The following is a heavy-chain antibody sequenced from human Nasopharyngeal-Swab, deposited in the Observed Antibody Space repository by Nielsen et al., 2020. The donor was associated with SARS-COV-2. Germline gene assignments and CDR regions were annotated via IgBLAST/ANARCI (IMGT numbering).Heavy chain of an antibody. CDR1: GYTFTSYA. CDR3: ARGGVQDAFDI. J-gene: IGHJ3*02. V-gene: IGHV1-3*01. Sequence: ASAKVSCKASGYTFTSYAMHWVRHAPGQRLEWMGWINAGNGNTKYSQKFQGRVTITRDTSASTAYMELSSLRSEDTAVYYCARGGVQDAFDIWGQGTMVTVSS. CDR2: INAGNGNT. D-gene: IGHD4/OR15-4a*01.